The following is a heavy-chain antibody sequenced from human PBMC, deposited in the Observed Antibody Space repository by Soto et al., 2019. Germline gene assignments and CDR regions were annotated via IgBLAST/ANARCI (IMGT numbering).Heavy chain of an antibody. CDR1: GGSFSGYY. CDR2: INHSGST. CDR3: ARARRYSYGHMDY. D-gene: IGHD5-18*01. J-gene: IGHJ4*02. V-gene: IGHV4-34*01. Sequence: SETLSLTCAVYGGSFSGYYWSWIRQPPGKGLEWIGEINHSGSTNYNPSLKSRVTISVDTSKNQFSLKLSSMTAADTAVYYCARARRYSYGHMDYWGQGTLVTVSS.